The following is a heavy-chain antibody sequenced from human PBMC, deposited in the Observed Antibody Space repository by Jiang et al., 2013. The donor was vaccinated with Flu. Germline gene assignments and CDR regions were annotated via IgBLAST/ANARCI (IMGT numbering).Heavy chain of an antibody. CDR3: AADRWVVVVPAAIPDAFDI. Sequence: WVRQARGQRLEWIGWIVVGSGNTNYAQKFQERVTITRDMSTSTAYMELSSLRSEDTAVYYCAADRWVVVVPAAIPDAFDIWGQGTMVTVSS. J-gene: IGHJ3*02. CDR2: IVVGSGNT. D-gene: IGHD2-2*01. V-gene: IGHV1-58*01.